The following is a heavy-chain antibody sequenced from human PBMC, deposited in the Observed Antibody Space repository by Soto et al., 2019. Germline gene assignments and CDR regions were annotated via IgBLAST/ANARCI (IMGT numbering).Heavy chain of an antibody. J-gene: IGHJ4*02. CDR3: ARGQPSFIAVAGLDY. CDR1: GFTFSSYS. CDR2: ISSSSSTI. D-gene: IGHD6-19*01. Sequence: GGSLRLSCAASGFTFSSYSMNWVRQAPGKGLEWVSYISSSSSTIYYADSVKGRFTISRDNAKNSLYLQMNSLRAEDTAVYYCARGQPSFIAVAGLDYWGQGTLVTVSS. V-gene: IGHV3-48*01.